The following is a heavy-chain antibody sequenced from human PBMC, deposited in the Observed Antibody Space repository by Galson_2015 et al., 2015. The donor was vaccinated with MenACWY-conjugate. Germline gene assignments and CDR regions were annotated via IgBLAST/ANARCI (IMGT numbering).Heavy chain of an antibody. Sequence: CAISGDSVPRSSAAWNWIRQSPSRGLEWLGRTYFRFKWFNDYAESVKSRITIEADTSKNQFSLHLNSVTPDDTAVYYCTTGDGYNLIHRSASRSYSNGMDVWGQGTTVTVSS. J-gene: IGHJ6*02. D-gene: IGHD5-24*01. CDR2: TYFRFKWFN. CDR1: GDSVPRSSAA. CDR3: TTGDGYNLIHRSASRSYSNGMDV. V-gene: IGHV6-1*01.